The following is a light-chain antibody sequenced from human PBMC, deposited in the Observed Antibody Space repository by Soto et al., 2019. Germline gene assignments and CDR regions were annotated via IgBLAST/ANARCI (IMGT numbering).Light chain of an antibody. CDR1: QSVSSN. CDR3: QQYNNCPNTWT. V-gene: IGKV3-15*01. CDR2: GAS. J-gene: IGKJ1*01. Sequence: EIVMTQSPATLSVPPGERATLSCRASQSVSSNLAWYQQKPGQAPRLLIYGASTRATGIPARFSGSGSGTEFTLTISSLQSEDFAVYYCQQYNNCPNTWTFGQGTK.